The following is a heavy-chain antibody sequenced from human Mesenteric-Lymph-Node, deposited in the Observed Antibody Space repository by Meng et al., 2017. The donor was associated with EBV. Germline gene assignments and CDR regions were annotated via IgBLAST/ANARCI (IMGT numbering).Heavy chain of an antibody. Sequence: VHVVQFGAEVKGPGASGTVSCKASGYTVTGYGISWVRQAPGQGLDWMGWISGHNGNTNYAQKFQGRVTLTTDTSTSTAYMELRSLRSDDTAVYYCVRDGDGIVPSINFDYWGQGTLVTVSS. J-gene: IGHJ4*02. V-gene: IGHV1-18*01. D-gene: IGHD5-12*01. CDR3: VRDGDGIVPSINFDY. CDR2: ISGHNGNT. CDR1: GYTVTGYG.